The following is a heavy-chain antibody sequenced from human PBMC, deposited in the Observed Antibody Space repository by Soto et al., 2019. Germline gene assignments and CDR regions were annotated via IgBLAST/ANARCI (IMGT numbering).Heavy chain of an antibody. CDR1: GFTFNTSG. CDR3: APKVRLPKYEYYGMDV. V-gene: IGHV3-30*03. CDR2: ISYDGNTA. D-gene: IGHD2-2*01. Sequence: QVELVESGGGVVQPGRSLRLSCGASGFTFNTSGMHWVRQAPDGGLEWVAVISYDGNTAYYGDSVKGRFTISRDNSKNTLYLQLNSLRSEDTAIYYCAPKVRLPKYEYYGMDVWGQGTTVIVS. J-gene: IGHJ6*02.